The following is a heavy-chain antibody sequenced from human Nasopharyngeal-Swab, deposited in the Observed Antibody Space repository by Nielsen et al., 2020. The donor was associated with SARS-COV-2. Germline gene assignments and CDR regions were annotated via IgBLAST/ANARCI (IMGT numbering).Heavy chain of an antibody. J-gene: IGHJ4*02. CDR3: ARDYRAWSSGFPFDY. Sequence: ASVKVSCKASSYTFTSYGISWVRQAPGQGLEWMGWISAYNGNTNYAQKLQGRVTMTTDTSTSTAYMELRSLRSDDTAVYYCARDYRAWSSGFPFDYWGQGTLVTVSS. D-gene: IGHD6-19*01. CDR2: ISAYNGNT. V-gene: IGHV1-18*01. CDR1: SYTFTSYG.